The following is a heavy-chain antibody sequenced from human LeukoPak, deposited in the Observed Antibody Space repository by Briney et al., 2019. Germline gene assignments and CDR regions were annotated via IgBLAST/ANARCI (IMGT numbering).Heavy chain of an antibody. CDR2: INHRGST. V-gene: IGHV4-34*01. D-gene: IGHD6-19*01. J-gene: IGHJ5*02. CDR3: ARAVAGSKWFDP. Sequence: SETLSLTCAVDGGSFSGYYWSWIRPPPGKGLEWIGEINHRGSTNYNPSLKSRVTISVDTPKNQFSLKLSSVTAADTAVYYCARAVAGSKWFDPWGQGTLVTVSS. CDR1: GGSFSGYY.